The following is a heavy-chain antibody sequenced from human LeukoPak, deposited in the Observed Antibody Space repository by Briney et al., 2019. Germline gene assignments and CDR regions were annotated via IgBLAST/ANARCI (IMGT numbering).Heavy chain of an antibody. V-gene: IGHV3-7*01. J-gene: IGHJ6*03. Sequence: AGGSLRLSCAASGFTFSSYWMSWVRQAPGKGLEWVANIKQDGSEKYYVDSVKGRFTIPRDNAKNSLYLQMNSLRAEDTAVYYCASHGYSSGWYYYYMDVWGKGTTVTISS. D-gene: IGHD6-19*01. CDR2: IKQDGSEK. CDR1: GFTFSSYW. CDR3: ASHGYSSGWYYYYMDV.